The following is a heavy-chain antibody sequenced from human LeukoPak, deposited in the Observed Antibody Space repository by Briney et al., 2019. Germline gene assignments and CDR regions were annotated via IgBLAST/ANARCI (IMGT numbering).Heavy chain of an antibody. J-gene: IGHJ4*02. Sequence: GGSLRLSCAASGFTFSSYAMSWVRQAPGKGLEWVSGISWNSGSIGYADSVKGRFTISRDNAKNSLYLQMNSLRAEDTAVYYCARVYSSGWYGVFFDYWGQGTLVTVSS. V-gene: IGHV3-9*01. CDR3: ARVYSSGWYGVFFDY. CDR2: ISWNSGSI. D-gene: IGHD6-19*01. CDR1: GFTFSSYA.